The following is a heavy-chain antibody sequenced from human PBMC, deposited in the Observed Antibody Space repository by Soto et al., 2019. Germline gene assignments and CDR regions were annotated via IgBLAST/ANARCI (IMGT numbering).Heavy chain of an antibody. CDR3: ARDTYYYGSGSYYNWFDP. V-gene: IGHV1-69*13. J-gene: IGHJ5*02. Sequence: SVKVSCKASGGTFSSYAISWVRQAPGQGLEWMGGIIPIFGTANYAQKFQGRVTITADESTSTAYMELSSLRSEDTAVYYCARDTYYYGSGSYYNWFDPRGQGTLVTVSS. CDR1: GGTFSSYA. CDR2: IIPIFGTA. D-gene: IGHD3-10*01.